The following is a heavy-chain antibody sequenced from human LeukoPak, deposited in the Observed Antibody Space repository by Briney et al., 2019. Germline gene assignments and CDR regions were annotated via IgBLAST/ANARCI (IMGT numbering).Heavy chain of an antibody. CDR2: IKQDGSEK. V-gene: IGHV3-7*03. CDR1: GFTFSTYG. Sequence: GGSLRLSCAASGFTFSTYGMSWVRQAPGKGLEWVANIKQDGSEKYYVDSVKGRFTISRDNAKNSLYLQMNSLRAEDTAVYYCARGRLGYWGQGTLVTVSS. CDR3: ARGRLGY. J-gene: IGHJ4*02.